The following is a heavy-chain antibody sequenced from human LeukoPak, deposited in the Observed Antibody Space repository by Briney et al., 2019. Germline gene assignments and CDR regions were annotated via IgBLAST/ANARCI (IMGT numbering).Heavy chain of an antibody. D-gene: IGHD2-21*02. J-gene: IGHJ2*01. CDR2: ISPGDSDT. CDR1: GYSFTSQW. Sequence: GDSLKISCKGSGYSFTSQWIGWVRRMPGKCLEWMGIISPGDSDTRYSPSFQGQVTISADKSISTAYRQWSSLKASDTAMYYCARLIVVVTGRMYFDLWGRGTLVTVSS. V-gene: IGHV5-51*01. CDR3: ARLIVVVTGRMYFDL.